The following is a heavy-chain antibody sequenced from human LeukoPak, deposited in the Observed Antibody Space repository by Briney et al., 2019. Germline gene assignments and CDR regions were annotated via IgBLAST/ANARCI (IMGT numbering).Heavy chain of an antibody. Sequence: SETLSLTCTVSGDSISSSSYYWGWXRQPPXKGLEWIGYIYYSGSTYYNPSLKSRVTISVDTSKNQFSLKLASVTAADTAVYYCARRPPALGAFDIWGQGTMVSVSS. CDR3: ARRPPALGAFDI. CDR1: GDSISSSSYY. V-gene: IGHV4-39*01. J-gene: IGHJ3*02. CDR2: IYYSGST.